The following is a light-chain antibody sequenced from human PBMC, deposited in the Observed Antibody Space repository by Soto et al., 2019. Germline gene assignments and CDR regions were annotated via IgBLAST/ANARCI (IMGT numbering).Light chain of an antibody. CDR3: QQYTNWPPNT. J-gene: IGKJ5*01. Sequence: EILMTQSPGTLSVSPGESAPPSCSASQRVYSNLAWYQQRPGQAPRLLIYGASTRATGVPARFSGRGSGTEFTLTISSLQSEDFAVYYCQQYTNWPPNTFGQGTRLEIK. CDR2: GAS. V-gene: IGKV3-15*01. CDR1: QRVYSN.